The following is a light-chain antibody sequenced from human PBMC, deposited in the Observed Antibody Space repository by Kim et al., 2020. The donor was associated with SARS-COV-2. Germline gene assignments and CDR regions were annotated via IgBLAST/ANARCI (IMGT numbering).Light chain of an antibody. Sequence: VALVQKVRITCQGASLRSYYASWYQQKPGQAPVLVIYGKNNRPSGIPDRFSGSSSGNTASLTITGAQAEDEADYYCNSRDSSGNRVFGGGTQLTVL. CDR3: NSRDSSGNRV. J-gene: IGLJ3*02. CDR2: GKN. CDR1: SLRSYY. V-gene: IGLV3-19*01.